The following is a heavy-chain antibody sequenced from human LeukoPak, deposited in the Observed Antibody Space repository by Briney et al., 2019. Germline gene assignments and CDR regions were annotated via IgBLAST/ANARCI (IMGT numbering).Heavy chain of an antibody. CDR3: ASLVDYYYYMDV. Sequence: SETLSLTCTVSGGSISSYYWSWIRQPPGKGLEWIGYIYYSGSTNYNPSLKSRVTISVDTSKNQLSLKLSSVTAADTAVYYCASLVDYYYYMDVWGKGTTVTVSS. CDR2: IYYSGST. J-gene: IGHJ6*03. V-gene: IGHV4-59*01. D-gene: IGHD3-16*01. CDR1: GGSISSYY.